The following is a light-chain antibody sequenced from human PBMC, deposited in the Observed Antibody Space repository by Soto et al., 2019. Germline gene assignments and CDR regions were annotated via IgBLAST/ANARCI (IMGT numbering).Light chain of an antibody. CDR3: QQYSTYPLT. CDR2: DAS. Sequence: AIRMTQSPSSFSASTGDRVTITCRASQGISSWLAWYQQKPGKAPQILIYDASKLEPGVPSRLSGGGSGTEFTLTISSLQPDDFATYYCQQYSTYPLTFGGGTKVDIK. J-gene: IGKJ4*01. V-gene: IGKV1-8*01. CDR1: QGISSW.